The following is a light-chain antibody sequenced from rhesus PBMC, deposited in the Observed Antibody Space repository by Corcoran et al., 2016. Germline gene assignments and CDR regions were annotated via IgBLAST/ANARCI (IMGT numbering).Light chain of an antibody. J-gene: IGKJ2*01. CDR2: KVT. CDR1: QSLLHSNGNTY. Sequence: DIVMTQTPLSLPVTPGEPASISCRSSQSLLHSNGNTYLDWYLQKPGQSPRLLICKVTNRESGVPERFSGSGSGTDFTLKISRVEPEDVGVYYCMQSTKEYSFGQGTKVEVK. CDR3: MQSTKEYS. V-gene: IGKV2S2*01.